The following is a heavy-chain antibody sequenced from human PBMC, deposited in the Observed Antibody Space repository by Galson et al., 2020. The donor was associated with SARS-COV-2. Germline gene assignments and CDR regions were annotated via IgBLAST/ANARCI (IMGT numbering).Heavy chain of an antibody. D-gene: IGHD2-2*01. CDR2: ISYDGSNK. Sequence: GGSLRLSCAASGFTFSSYGMHWVRQAPGKGLEWVAVISYDGSNKYYADSVKGRFTISRDNSKNTLYLQMNSLRAEDTAVYYCAKDPCSSTSCYLDGAFDIWGQGTMVTVSS. J-gene: IGHJ3*02. CDR3: AKDPCSSTSCYLDGAFDI. V-gene: IGHV3-30*18. CDR1: GFTFSSYG.